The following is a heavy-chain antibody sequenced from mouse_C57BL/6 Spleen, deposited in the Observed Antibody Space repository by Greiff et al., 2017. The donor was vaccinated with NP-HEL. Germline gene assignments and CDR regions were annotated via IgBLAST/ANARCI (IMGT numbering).Heavy chain of an antibody. D-gene: IGHD1-1*01. V-gene: IGHV1-72*01. J-gene: IGHJ2*01. CDR3: ARDTTVVAGRVDY. Sequence: VQLQQSGAELVKPGASVKLSCQASGYTFTSYWLHWVKQRPGRGLEWIGRIDPNSGGTKYNEKFKSKATLTVDQPSSTAYMQLSSLTSEDSAVYYCARDTTVVAGRVDYWGQGTTLTVSS. CDR2: IDPNSGGT. CDR1: GYTFTSYW.